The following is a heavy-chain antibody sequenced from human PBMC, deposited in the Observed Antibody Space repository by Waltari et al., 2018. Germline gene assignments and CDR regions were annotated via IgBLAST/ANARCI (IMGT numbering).Heavy chain of an antibody. J-gene: IGHJ4*02. D-gene: IGHD6-19*01. CDR1: GYIFRDYW. V-gene: IGHV5-51*01. Sequence: SGAEVKKPGESLQISCQGSGYIFRDYWIGWVRQMPGKGLECMGVIYPTTSATRYNPALQGQVTISVDTSTNTAYLQWGSLKASDTAMYYCVRRDYRSSAGSWWGQGTQVT. CDR3: VRRDYRSSAGSW. CDR2: IYPTTSAT.